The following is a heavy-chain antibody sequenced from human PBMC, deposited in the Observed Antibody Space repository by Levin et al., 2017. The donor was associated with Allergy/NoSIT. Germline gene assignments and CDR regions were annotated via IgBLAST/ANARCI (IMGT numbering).Heavy chain of an antibody. D-gene: IGHD3-22*01. CDR2: ISSSSSYI. CDR3: ARDHYYDSSGYGIPIDY. Sequence: GGSLRLSCAASGFTFSSYSMNWVRQAPGKGLEWVSSISSSSSYIYYSDSVKGRFTISRDNAKNSLYLQMNSLRAEDTAVYYCARDHYYDSSGYGIPIDYWGQGTLVTVSS. CDR1: GFTFSSYS. V-gene: IGHV3-21*01. J-gene: IGHJ4*02.